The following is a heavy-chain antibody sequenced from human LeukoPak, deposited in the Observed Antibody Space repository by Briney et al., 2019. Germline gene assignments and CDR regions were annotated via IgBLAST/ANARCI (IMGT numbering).Heavy chain of an antibody. CDR2: ISYDGSNK. CDR1: GFTFSSYA. D-gene: IGHD2-2*02. V-gene: IGHV3-30-3*01. J-gene: IGHJ4*02. Sequence: GRSLRLSCAASGFTFSSYAMHWVRQAPGKGLEWVAVISYDGSNKYYADSVKGRFTISRDNSKNTLYLQMNSLRAEDTAVYYCAKDAAGYCSSTSCHMGDYWGQGTLVTVSS. CDR3: AKDAAGYCSSTSCHMGDY.